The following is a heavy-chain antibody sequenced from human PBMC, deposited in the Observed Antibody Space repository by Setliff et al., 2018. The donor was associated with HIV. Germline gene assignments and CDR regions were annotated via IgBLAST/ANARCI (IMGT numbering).Heavy chain of an antibody. D-gene: IGHD3-3*01. J-gene: IGHJ4*02. CDR2: IYTSGST. CDR1: GGSISGYF. V-gene: IGHV4-4*07. CDR3: ARHISPDMDNFWSGYRGYFDY. Sequence: SETLSLTCNVSGGSISGYFWTWIRQPAGKGLEWIGRIYTSGSTNYNPSLKSRLSTSIDTSKNHFSLRLTSVTAADTAVYYCARHISPDMDNFWSGYRGYFDYWGQGTLVTVSS.